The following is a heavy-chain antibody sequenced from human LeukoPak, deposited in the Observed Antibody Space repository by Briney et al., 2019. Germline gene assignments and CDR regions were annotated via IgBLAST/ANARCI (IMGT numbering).Heavy chain of an antibody. J-gene: IGHJ4*02. Sequence: SETLSLTCAVSGGSISRGGYSWSWIRQPPGKGLEWIGYIYHSGSTYYNPSIKSRVNISVDRSKNQFSLKMSSVTAADTAVYYCAREGRGGDYDYWGQGTLVTVSS. CDR1: GGSISRGGYS. CDR2: IYHSGST. CDR3: AREGRGGDYDY. D-gene: IGHD4-17*01. V-gene: IGHV4-30-2*01.